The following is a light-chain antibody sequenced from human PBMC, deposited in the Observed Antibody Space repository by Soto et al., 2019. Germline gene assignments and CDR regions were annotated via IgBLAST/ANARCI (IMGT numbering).Light chain of an antibody. V-gene: IGKV1-5*03. CDR3: QQYNDNWT. CDR1: QSISSW. CDR2: KAS. J-gene: IGKJ1*01. Sequence: DIQMTQSPSTLSASVGDRVTITWRASQSISSWLAWYQQKPGKAPKLLIYKASTLQSGVPSRFSGSGSGTEFTLAISSLQPDDSATYYCQQYNDNWTFGQGTKV.